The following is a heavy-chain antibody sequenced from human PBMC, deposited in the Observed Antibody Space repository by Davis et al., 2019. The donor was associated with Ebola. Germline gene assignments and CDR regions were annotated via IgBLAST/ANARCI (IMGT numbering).Heavy chain of an antibody. CDR3: AKDNQKWLTYYAMDV. J-gene: IGHJ6*02. V-gene: IGHV3-43*02. D-gene: IGHD6-19*01. CDR1: GFTFDDYA. Sequence: PGGSLRLSCAASGFTFDDYAMHWVRQAPGKGLEWVSLISGDGDSTYYANSVKGRFTISRDNSKNFLHLQMNSLRTEDTALYYCAKDNQKWLTYYAMDVWGQGTTVTVSS. CDR2: ISGDGDST.